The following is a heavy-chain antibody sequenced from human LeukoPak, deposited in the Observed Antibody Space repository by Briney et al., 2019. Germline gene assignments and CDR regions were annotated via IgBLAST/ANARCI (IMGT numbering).Heavy chain of an antibody. CDR1: GFAFSSYG. CDR2: IGESGGST. V-gene: IGHV3-23*01. J-gene: IGHJ4*02. Sequence: PGGSLRLSCAASGFAFSSYGMSWVRQAPGKGLEWVATIGESGGSTYYADSVKGRFTISRDNAKNSLYLQMNSLRAEDTAVYYCARFPRDTAMAITTDYWGQGTLVTVSS. D-gene: IGHD5-18*01. CDR3: ARFPRDTAMAITTDY.